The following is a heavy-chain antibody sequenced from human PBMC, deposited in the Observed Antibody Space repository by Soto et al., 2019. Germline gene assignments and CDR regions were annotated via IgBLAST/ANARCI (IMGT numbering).Heavy chain of an antibody. D-gene: IGHD3-10*01. CDR3: ARKDYYGAGIYYFDH. CDR2: INVANGDT. CDR1: GYTSTAYP. J-gene: IGHJ4*02. V-gene: IGHV1-3*01. Sequence: QVQLVQSGAEVKKPGASVKVSCKASGYTSTAYPMHWVRQAPGQRLEWMGWINVANGDTGYSQKFQGRVTVTRDTSASTVYKELSSLTSEDTAVYYCARKDYYGAGIYYFDHWGQGTLVTVSS.